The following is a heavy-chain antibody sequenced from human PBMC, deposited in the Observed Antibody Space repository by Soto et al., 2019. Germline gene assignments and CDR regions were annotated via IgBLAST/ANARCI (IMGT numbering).Heavy chain of an antibody. CDR3: ERQRREGSSLYYFDY. CDR2: IKQDGSEN. Sequence: EVQLVESGGGLVQPGGSLRLSCAASGFTFSSYWMSWVRQAPGKGLEWVTDIKQDGSENYYVDSVKGRFTISRDNAKNSRYLQMNSLRAEDTAVYYCERQRREGSSLYYFDYWGQGTLVTVSS. J-gene: IGHJ4*02. V-gene: IGHV3-7*01. CDR1: GFTFSSYW. D-gene: IGHD6-6*01.